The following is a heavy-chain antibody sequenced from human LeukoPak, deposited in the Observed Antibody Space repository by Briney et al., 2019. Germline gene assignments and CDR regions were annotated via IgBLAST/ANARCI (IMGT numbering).Heavy chain of an antibody. D-gene: IGHD6-13*01. Sequence: SETLSLTCAAYGGSFSGYYWSWIRQPPGKGLEWIGEINHSGNTNYNPSLKSRVTISVDTSKKQFSLKLSSVTAADTAVYYCARGLKEQLVPRDWFDPWGQGTLVTVSS. CDR3: ARGLKEQLVPRDWFDP. CDR1: GGSFSGYY. J-gene: IGHJ5*02. CDR2: INHSGNT. V-gene: IGHV4-34*01.